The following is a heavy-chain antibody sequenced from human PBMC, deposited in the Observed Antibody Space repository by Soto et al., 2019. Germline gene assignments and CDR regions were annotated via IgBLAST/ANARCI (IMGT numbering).Heavy chain of an antibody. CDR3: ARDLIVDGPDNYGMDV. CDR2: INPNTGGS. J-gene: IGHJ6*02. CDR1: GYTFSGHY. D-gene: IGHD1-26*01. V-gene: IGHV1-2*02. Sequence: ASGKVSCKASGYTFSGHYIHCVRQAPGQGLEWMGWINPNTGGSNYAEKFKGRITMTRDTSIFTTHMRLNRLTSDDTAVYYCARDLIVDGPDNYGMDVWGQGTTVTVSS.